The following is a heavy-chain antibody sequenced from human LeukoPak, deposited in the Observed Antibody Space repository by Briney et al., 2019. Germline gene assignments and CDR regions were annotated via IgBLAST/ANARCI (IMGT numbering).Heavy chain of an antibody. Sequence: SETLSLTCAVYGGSFSGYYWSWIRQPPGKGLEWIGEINHSGSTNYNPSLKSRVTISVDTSKNQFSLKLSSVTAADTAVYYCARHLYDFWSGYYNYFDYWGREPWSPSPQ. CDR1: GGSFSGYY. D-gene: IGHD3-3*01. J-gene: IGHJ4*02. V-gene: IGHV4-34*01. CDR3: ARHLYDFWSGYYNYFDY. CDR2: INHSGST.